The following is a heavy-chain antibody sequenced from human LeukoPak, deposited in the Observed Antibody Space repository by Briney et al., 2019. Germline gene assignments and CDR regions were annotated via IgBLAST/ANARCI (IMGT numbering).Heavy chain of an antibody. CDR3: ARRGYYYYYMDV. Sequence: KPSETLSLTCAVYGGSFSGYYWSWIRQPPGKGLEWIGEINHSGSTNYNPSLKSRVTISVDTSKNQFSLKLSSATAADTAVYYCARRGYYYYYMDVWGKGTTVTVSS. J-gene: IGHJ6*03. CDR1: GGSFSGYY. V-gene: IGHV4-34*01. CDR2: INHSGST.